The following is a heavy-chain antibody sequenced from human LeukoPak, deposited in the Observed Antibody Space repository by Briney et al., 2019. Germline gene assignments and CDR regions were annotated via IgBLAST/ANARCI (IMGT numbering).Heavy chain of an antibody. Sequence: GGSLRLSCAASGFTFSDYYMSWIRQAPGKGLEWVSYISSSGSTIYYADSVKGRFTISRDNAKNSLYLQMNSLRAEDTAVYYCASWLLWFGEPNPLDYWGQGTLVTASS. CDR1: GFTFSDYY. V-gene: IGHV3-11*01. J-gene: IGHJ4*02. D-gene: IGHD3-10*01. CDR3: ASWLLWFGEPNPLDY. CDR2: ISSSGSTI.